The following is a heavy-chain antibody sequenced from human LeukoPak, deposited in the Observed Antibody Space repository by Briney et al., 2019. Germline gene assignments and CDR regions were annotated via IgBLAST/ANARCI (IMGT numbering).Heavy chain of an antibody. CDR3: ARWSSIAARPPAFDI. CDR1: GFTFSSYW. CDR2: IKQDGSEK. V-gene: IGHV3-7*01. J-gene: IGHJ3*02. D-gene: IGHD6-6*01. Sequence: PGGSLRLSCAASGFTFSSYWMSWVRQAPGKGLEWVANIKQDGSEKYYVDSVKGRFAISRDNAKNSLYLQMNSLRAEDTAVYYCARWSSIAARPPAFDIWGRGTMVTVSS.